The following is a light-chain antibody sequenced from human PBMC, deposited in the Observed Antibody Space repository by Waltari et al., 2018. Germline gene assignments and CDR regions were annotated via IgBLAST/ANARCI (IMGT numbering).Light chain of an antibody. CDR2: QAS. J-gene: IGKJ2*01. V-gene: IGKV1-5*03. Sequence: DIQMTQSPSPLSASVGDRVTITCRASQSISSWLAWYQQKPGKVPKLLIYQASSLQSGVPSRFSGSGSGTEFTLTISGPQPDDFATYYCQQYNSYPYTFGQGTKLEI. CDR1: QSISSW. CDR3: QQYNSYPYT.